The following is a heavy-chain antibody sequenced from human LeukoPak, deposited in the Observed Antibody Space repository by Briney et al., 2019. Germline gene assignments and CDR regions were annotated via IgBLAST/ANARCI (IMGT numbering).Heavy chain of an antibody. CDR1: GYSFTSYW. J-gene: IGHJ4*02. V-gene: IGHV5-51*01. D-gene: IGHD5-18*01. CDR2: IYPGDSDT. Sequence: PGESLKISCKGSGYSFTSYWIGWVRQMPGKGLEWMGIIYPGDSDTRYSPSFQGQVTISADKSISTAYLQWSSLKASDTAMYYCARHPNGYSYGLPVDYWGQGTLVTVSS. CDR3: ARHPNGYSYGLPVDY.